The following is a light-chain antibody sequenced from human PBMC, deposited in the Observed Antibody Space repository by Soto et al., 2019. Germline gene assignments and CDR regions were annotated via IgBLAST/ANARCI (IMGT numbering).Light chain of an antibody. CDR3: QQSYRFPKT. CDR2: AAS. CDR1: QNIGVY. V-gene: IGKV1-39*01. Sequence: DIQMTQSPSSLSASVGERVTITCRASQNIGVYLNWYQQKPGKAPKLLIYAASSLQSGVSSRFSGSGSATDFTLTISSLLPEDFATYYCQQSYRFPKTFGRGTKVEVK. J-gene: IGKJ1*01.